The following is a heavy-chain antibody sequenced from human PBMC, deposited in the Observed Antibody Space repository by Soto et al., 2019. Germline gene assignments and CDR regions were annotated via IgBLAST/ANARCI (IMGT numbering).Heavy chain of an antibody. Sequence: QITLKESGHTLVKPTQTLTLTCTFSGFSLTTDRVGVGWIRQPPGEALEWLAVIYWDDSKTYRPSLESRLTITKDTSKNQVALTMTNMDSLDRATYYCAHAYGGRSLYWGQGTLVTVSS. CDR3: AHAYGGRSLY. J-gene: IGHJ4*02. V-gene: IGHV2-5*02. CDR1: GFSLTTDRVG. D-gene: IGHD1-26*01. CDR2: IYWDDSK.